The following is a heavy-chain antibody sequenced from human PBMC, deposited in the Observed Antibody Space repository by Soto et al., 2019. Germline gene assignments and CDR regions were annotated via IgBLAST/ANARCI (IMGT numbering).Heavy chain of an antibody. CDR1: GYTLTELS. CDR2: FDPEDGET. Sequence: ASVKVSCKVSGYTLTELSMHWVRQAPGKGLEWMGGFDPEDGETIYAQKFQGRVTMTEDTSTDTAYMELSSLRSEDTAVYYCATVISAVAFDDPSPQRPDAFDIWGQGTMVTVSS. V-gene: IGHV1-24*01. J-gene: IGHJ3*02. D-gene: IGHD6-19*01. CDR3: ATVISAVAFDDPSPQRPDAFDI.